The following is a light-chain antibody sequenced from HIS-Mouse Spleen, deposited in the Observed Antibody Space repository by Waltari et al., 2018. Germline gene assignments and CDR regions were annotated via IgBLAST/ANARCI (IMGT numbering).Light chain of an antibody. V-gene: IGLV2-11*01. Sequence: QSALTQPRSVSGSPGQSVTISCTGTRSDVGGYTYVSWYQQHPGKAPKLMIYDVSKRPSGVPDRFSGSKSGNTASLTISGLQAEDEADYYCCSYAGSYTEVFGGGTKLTVL. CDR3: CSYAGSYTEV. CDR2: DVS. J-gene: IGLJ3*02. CDR1: RSDVGGYTY.